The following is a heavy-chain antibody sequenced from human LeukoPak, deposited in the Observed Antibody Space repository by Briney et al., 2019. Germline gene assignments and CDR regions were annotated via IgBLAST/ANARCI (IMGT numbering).Heavy chain of an antibody. D-gene: IGHD6-13*01. J-gene: IGHJ6*03. CDR1: GGSISSYY. V-gene: IGHV4-4*07. CDR3: ARDNAAVGYYYYMDV. Sequence: SETLSLTCTVSGGSISSYYWSWIRQPAGKGLEWIGRIYTSGSTNYNPSLESRVTMSVDMSKNQFSLKLSSVTAADTAVYYCARDNAAVGYYYYMDVWGKGTTVTVSS. CDR2: IYTSGST.